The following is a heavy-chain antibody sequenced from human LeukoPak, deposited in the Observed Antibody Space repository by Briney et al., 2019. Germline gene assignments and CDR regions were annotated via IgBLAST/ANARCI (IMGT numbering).Heavy chain of an antibody. CDR1: GGSISSSSNYY. CDR2: IYYSGST. CDR3: ARARSGSGWYWFDP. V-gene: IGHV4-39*07. Sequence: SETLSLTCSVSGGSISSSSNYYWGWIRQPPGKGLEWIGSIYYSGSTYYNTSLKSRVTVSVDTSKNQFSLKLSSVTAADTAVYYCARARSGSGWYWFDPWGQGTLVIVSS. J-gene: IGHJ5*02. D-gene: IGHD6-19*01.